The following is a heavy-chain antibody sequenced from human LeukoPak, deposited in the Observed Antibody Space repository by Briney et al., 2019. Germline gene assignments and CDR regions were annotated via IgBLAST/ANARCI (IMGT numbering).Heavy chain of an antibody. J-gene: IGHJ3*02. Sequence: PGGSLRLSCAASGFTFSSYEMNWVRQAPGKGLEWVANIKQDGREKYYVASVRGRFTVSRDNAKNSLYLQMNSLRAEDTAVYYCARSGYPYQLLSAFDIWGQGTMVTVSS. CDR3: ARSGYPYQLLSAFDI. CDR2: IKQDGREK. D-gene: IGHD2-2*01. CDR1: GFTFSSYE. V-gene: IGHV3-7*01.